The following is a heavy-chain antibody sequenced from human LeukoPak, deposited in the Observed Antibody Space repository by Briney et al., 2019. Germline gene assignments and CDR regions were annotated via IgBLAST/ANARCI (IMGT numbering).Heavy chain of an antibody. CDR3: ARPSVDTAMVRGAFDI. D-gene: IGHD5-18*01. Sequence: GSLRLSCAASGFTFSSYAVLWVRQAPGKGLEWVATVSYDGGNKYYVDSVKGRFTISRDTSKNTLYLQMNSLRPEDTAMYYCARPSVDTAMVRGAFDIWGQGTMVTVSS. V-gene: IGHV3-30*04. CDR1: GFTFSSYA. CDR2: VSYDGGNK. J-gene: IGHJ3*02.